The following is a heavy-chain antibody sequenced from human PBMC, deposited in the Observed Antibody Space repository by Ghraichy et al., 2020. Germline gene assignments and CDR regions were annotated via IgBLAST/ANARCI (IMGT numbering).Heavy chain of an antibody. D-gene: IGHD3-22*01. CDR1: VFTFSMYL. J-gene: IGHJ6*02. Sequence: LTCAASVFTFSMYLMSWVRQAPGKGLVWVANIRQDGSEKYYVDSVKGRFTISRDNAKNSLYLQMNRLRAEDTAVYYCAREKAASSGYYFYYYGMDVWDQGTTVTVSS. CDR3: AREKAASSGYYFYYYGMDV. V-gene: IGHV3-7*01. CDR2: IRQDGSEK.